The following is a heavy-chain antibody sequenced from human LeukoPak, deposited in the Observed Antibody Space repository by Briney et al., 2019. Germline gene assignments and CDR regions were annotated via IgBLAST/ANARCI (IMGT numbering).Heavy chain of an antibody. Sequence: ASVKVSCKASGYTFTSYYMHWVRQAPGQGLEWMGLINPTGSSTAYAQKFQGRVTMTRDMSTSTDYMELSSLRSDDTAVYYCARDLVSGWLDYWGQGTLVTVSS. CDR2: INPTGSST. D-gene: IGHD6-19*01. CDR3: ARDLVSGWLDY. J-gene: IGHJ4*02. CDR1: GYTFTSYY. V-gene: IGHV1-46*01.